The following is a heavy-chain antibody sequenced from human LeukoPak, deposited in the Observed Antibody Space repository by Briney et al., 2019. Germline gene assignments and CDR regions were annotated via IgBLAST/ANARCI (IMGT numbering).Heavy chain of an antibody. CDR2: INPNSGGT. CDR1: GYTFTGYY. D-gene: IGHD5-12*01. J-gene: IGHJ4*02. Sequence: ASVKVSCKASGYTFTGYYMHWVRQAPGQGLEWMGWINPNSGGTNYAQKFQGRVTMTRDTSISTAYMELSRLRSDDTAVYYCARGRGLRPAELGYWGQGTLVTVSS. V-gene: IGHV1-2*02. CDR3: ARGRGLRPAELGY.